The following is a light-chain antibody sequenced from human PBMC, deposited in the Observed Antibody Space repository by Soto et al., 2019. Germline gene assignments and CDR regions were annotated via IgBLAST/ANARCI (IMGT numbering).Light chain of an antibody. CDR1: SSNIGGTNY. CDR3: ASWDDRLGAVI. CDR2: SNN. J-gene: IGLJ2*01. Sequence: QSVLTQPPSASGTPGQRVFISCSGSSSNIGGTNYAYWYQQLPGAAPKLLMHSNNLRPSGVPERISGSKSGTSASLAISGHRSEDEAVYYCASWDDRLGAVIFGGGTKVTVL. V-gene: IGLV1-47*02.